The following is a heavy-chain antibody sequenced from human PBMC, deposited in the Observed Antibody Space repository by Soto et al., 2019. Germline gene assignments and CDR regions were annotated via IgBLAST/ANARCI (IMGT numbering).Heavy chain of an antibody. CDR3: ARDRYYYDSSGYYIANDAFDI. V-gene: IGHV1-46*01. D-gene: IGHD3-22*01. Sequence: GASVKVSCKASGYTFTSYYMHWVRQAPGQGLEWMGIINPSGGSTSYAQKFQGRVTMTRDTSTSTVYMELSSLRSEDTAVYYCARDRYYYDSSGYYIANDAFDIWGQGTMVTVSS. CDR1: GYTFTSYY. CDR2: INPSGGST. J-gene: IGHJ3*02.